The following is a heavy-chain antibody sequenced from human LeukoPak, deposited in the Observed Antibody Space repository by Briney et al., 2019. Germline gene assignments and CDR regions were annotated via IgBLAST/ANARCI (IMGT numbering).Heavy chain of an antibody. CDR3: ARHDGYSNYYWFDP. J-gene: IGHJ5*02. CDR1: GGSISSSSYY. Sequence: SETLSLTCTVSGGSISSSSYYWGWIRQPPGKGLEWIGSIYYSGSTYYNPSLKSRVTISVDTSKNHFSLKLSSVTAADTAVYYCARHDGYSNYYWFDPWGQGTRVTVSS. D-gene: IGHD4-11*01. CDR2: IYYSGST. V-gene: IGHV4-39*01.